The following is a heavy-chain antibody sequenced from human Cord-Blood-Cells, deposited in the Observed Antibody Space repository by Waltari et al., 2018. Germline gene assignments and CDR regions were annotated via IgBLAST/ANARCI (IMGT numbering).Heavy chain of an antibody. D-gene: IGHD4-4*01. J-gene: IGHJ6*03. CDR1: GGTFSNYA. CDR2: IIPSFGTA. Sequence: QVQLVQSGAEVKKPGSSVKVSCKASGGTFSNYAISWVRQAPGQGLEWMGGIIPSFGTANYAQKYQGGVTITADESTSTAYMGLSSLRSEDTPVYYCAADYSNYYYYYMDVWGKGTTVTVSS. CDR3: AADYSNYYYYYMDV. V-gene: IGHV1-69*01.